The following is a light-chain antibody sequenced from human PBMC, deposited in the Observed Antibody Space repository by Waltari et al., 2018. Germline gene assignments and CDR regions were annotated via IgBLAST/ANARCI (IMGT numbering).Light chain of an antibody. J-gene: IGKJ2*01. CDR2: KVS. Sequence: DVVMIQSPLSLPVILGQPASIPCRSSQSLLYQDGNTYLNWIQQRPGQSPRRLIYKVSNRDSGVPDRFSGSGAGSDFTLKISRVEAEDVGVYYCMQGTRWPGTSGQGTRLEIK. V-gene: IGKV2-30*01. CDR1: QSLLYQDGNTY. CDR3: MQGTRWPGT.